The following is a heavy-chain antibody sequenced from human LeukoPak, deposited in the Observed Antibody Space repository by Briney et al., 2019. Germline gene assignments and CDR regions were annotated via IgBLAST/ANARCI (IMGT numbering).Heavy chain of an antibody. CDR1: GFTFSSFW. V-gene: IGHV3-7*01. Sequence: GGSLRLSCASSGFTFSSFWMIYDSAATVLGLASVVNLKQYWSEKYYVDSVKGRFTISRDNAKNSLYLQMNSLRAEDTAVYYCARDGPCSSGWYHRRGHWFDPWGQGTLVTVSS. J-gene: IGHJ5*02. D-gene: IGHD6-19*01. CDR2: LKQYWSEK. CDR3: ARDGPCSSGWYHRRGHWFDP.